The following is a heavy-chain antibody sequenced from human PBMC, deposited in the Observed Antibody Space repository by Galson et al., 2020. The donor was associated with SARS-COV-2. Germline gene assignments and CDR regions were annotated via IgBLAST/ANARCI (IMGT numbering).Heavy chain of an antibody. CDR1: GLTFNIYA. CDR3: ARDVVPHSMWELTQPPTLDL. V-gene: IGHV3-23*01. D-gene: IGHD1-26*01. CDR2: ISNSGITA. Sequence: GESLKISCAASGLTFNIYAMNWIRQAPGKGLEWVSDISNSGITAYYADPVKGRFTISRDNSKNMLYLQMNSLKTKDTAVYYCARDVVPHSMWELTQPPTLDLWGQGTLVSVSS. J-gene: IGHJ5*02.